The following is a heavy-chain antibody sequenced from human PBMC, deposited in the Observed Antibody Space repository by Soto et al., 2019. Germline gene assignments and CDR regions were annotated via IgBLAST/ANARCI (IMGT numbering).Heavy chain of an antibody. D-gene: IGHD6-6*01. CDR1: GYTFTSYG. CDR3: ARVGERSIAARRWWGYYYYGMDL. J-gene: IGHJ6*02. CDR2: ISAYNGNT. Sequence: QVQLVQSGAEVKKPGASVKVSCTASGYTFTSYGISWVRQAPGQGLEWLGGISAYNGNTNYAQKLQGRVTLTTYTSTSTADMELRSLRTDDTAVYYCARVGERSIAARRWWGYYYYGMDLWGQGTTGTVSS. V-gene: IGHV1-18*01.